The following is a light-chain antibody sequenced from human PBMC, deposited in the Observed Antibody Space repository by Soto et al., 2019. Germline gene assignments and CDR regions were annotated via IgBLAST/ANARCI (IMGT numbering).Light chain of an antibody. J-gene: IGKJ3*01. CDR1: QYISNY. V-gene: IGKV1-27*01. CDR2: LTS. Sequence: DIQMTQSPSSLSASVGDRVTITCRASQYISNYLAWYQQRPGKVPRLLIYLTSTLQSGVPSRFSGSGSGTDFTLTISSLQPEDVATYYCQNYNSVPFTFGPGTKVDIK. CDR3: QNYNSVPFT.